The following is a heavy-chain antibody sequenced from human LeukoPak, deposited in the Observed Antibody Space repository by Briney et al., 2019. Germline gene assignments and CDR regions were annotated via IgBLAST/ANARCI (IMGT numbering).Heavy chain of an antibody. J-gene: IGHJ4*02. D-gene: IGHD1-7*01. CDR2: LYRSGGT. CDR3: VRDLDDENYALAF. Sequence: SETLSLTCAVSGDSVGSSASGNSRWNWVRQPPGKTLEWIGELYRSGGTHSNPSLRRRVTMSLDRSKNQLTLNVRSVTAADTAVYYCVRDLDDENYALAFWGQGTLVTVSS. V-gene: IGHV4-4*02. CDR1: GDSVGSSASGNS.